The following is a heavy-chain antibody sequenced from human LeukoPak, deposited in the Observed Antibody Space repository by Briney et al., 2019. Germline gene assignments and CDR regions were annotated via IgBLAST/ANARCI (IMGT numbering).Heavy chain of an antibody. V-gene: IGHV1-46*01. J-gene: IGHJ5*02. CDR3: ARSPSGVVVADNNWFDP. CDR1: GYTFTSYY. D-gene: IGHD2-15*01. CDR2: INPSGGST. Sequence: GASVKVSCKASGYTFTSYYMHWVRQAPGQGLEWMGIINPSGGSTSYAQKFQGRVTMTRDTSTSTVYMELSSLRSEDTAVYYCARSPSGVVVADNNWFDPWGQGTLVTVSS.